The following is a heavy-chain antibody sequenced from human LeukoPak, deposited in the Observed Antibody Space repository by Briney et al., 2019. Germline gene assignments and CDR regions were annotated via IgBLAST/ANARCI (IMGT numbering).Heavy chain of an antibody. Sequence: TTGGSLRLSCAASGFTFSSYSMNWVRQAPGKGLEWVSSISSSSSYIYYADSVKGRFTISRDNAKNSLYLQMNSLRAEDTAVYYCARDRGYSGYDSVSMNYWGQGTLVTVSS. CDR3: ARDRGYSGYDSVSMNY. CDR2: ISSSSSYI. V-gene: IGHV3-21*01. CDR1: GFTFSSYS. J-gene: IGHJ4*02. D-gene: IGHD5-12*01.